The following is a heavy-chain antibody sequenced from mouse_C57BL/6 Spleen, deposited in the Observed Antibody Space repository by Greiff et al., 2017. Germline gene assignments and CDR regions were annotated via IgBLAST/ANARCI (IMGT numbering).Heavy chain of an antibody. Sequence: QVQLKQSGPELVKPGASVKISCKASGYAFSSSWMNWVKQRPGKGLEWIGRIYPGDGDTNYNGKFKGKATLTADKSSSTAYMQLSSLTSEDSAVYFCARSDGNYGFFDYWGQGTTLTVSS. D-gene: IGHD2-1*01. CDR1: GYAFSSSW. J-gene: IGHJ2*01. CDR2: IYPGDGDT. V-gene: IGHV1-82*01. CDR3: ARSDGNYGFFDY.